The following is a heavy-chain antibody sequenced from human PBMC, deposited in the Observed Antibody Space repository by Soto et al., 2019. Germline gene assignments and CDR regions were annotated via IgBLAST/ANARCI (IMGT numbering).Heavy chain of an antibody. D-gene: IGHD3-16*02. J-gene: IGHJ3*02. V-gene: IGHV1-2*02. CDR2: INPNSGGT. CDR3: ARDLGDYVWGSYRRVAFDI. Sequence: GSVKVSCKASGYTFTVYYMHWVRQAPEQGLEWMGWINPNSGGTNYAQKFQGRVTMTRDTSISTAYMELSRLRSDDTAVYYCARDLGDYVWGSYRRVAFDIWGQGTMLTVSS. CDR1: GYTFTVYY.